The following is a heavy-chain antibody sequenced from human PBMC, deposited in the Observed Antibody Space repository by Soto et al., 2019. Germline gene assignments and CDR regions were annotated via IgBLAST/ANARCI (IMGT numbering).Heavy chain of an antibody. CDR3: ARGYCSSTSCYDYWFDP. V-gene: IGHV1-69*13. D-gene: IGHD2-2*01. CDR2: IIPIFGTA. CDR1: GGTFSSYA. J-gene: IGHJ5*02. Sequence: GASVKVSCKASGGTFSSYAISWVRQAPGQGLEWMGGIIPIFGTANYAQKFQGRVTITADESTSTAYMELSSLRSEDTAVYYCARGYCSSTSCYDYWFDPWGQGTLVTVSS.